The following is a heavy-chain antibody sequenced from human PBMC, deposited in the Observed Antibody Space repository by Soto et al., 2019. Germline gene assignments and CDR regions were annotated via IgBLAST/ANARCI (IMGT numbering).Heavy chain of an antibody. Sequence: EVQLLESGGGLVQPGGSLRLSCAASGFTFTSYAMNWVRQAPGKGLEWVSTISGSGSSTYYADSVKGRFTISRDNSKNTLYLQMNSLRAADPAVYYCAKGGSRSWQTPDYWGQGTLVTVSS. J-gene: IGHJ4*02. CDR3: AKGGSRSWQTPDY. D-gene: IGHD6-13*01. CDR1: GFTFTSYA. CDR2: ISGSGSST. V-gene: IGHV3-23*01.